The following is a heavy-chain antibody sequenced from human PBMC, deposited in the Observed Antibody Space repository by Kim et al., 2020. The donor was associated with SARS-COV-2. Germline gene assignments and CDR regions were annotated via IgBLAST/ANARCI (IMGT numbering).Heavy chain of an antibody. CDR2: IDGSDGTT. D-gene: IGHD2-2*03. CDR1: GFTFTGYA. Sequence: GGSLRLSCTTSGFTFTGYAMSWVRKAPGKGLEWVSSIDGSDGTTYYVDPVKGRFTISRDNSKNTLYLQMSTLRADDTAVYYCMKGGWGWIWDHWGQGTL. CDR3: MKGGWGWIWDH. V-gene: IGHV3-23*01. J-gene: IGHJ4*02.